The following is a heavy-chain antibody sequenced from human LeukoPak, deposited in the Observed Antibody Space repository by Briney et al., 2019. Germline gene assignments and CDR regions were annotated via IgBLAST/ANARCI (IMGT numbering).Heavy chain of an antibody. Sequence: ASVKVSCKASGGTFSSYAISWVRQAPGQGLEWMGGIIPIFGTANYAQKFQGRVTITADESTSTAYMELSSLRSEDTAVYYCARGVKGVVVPAALDIWGQGTMVTVSS. CDR2: IIPIFGTA. V-gene: IGHV1-69*01. CDR1: GGTFSSYA. D-gene: IGHD2-2*01. CDR3: ARGVKGVVVPAALDI. J-gene: IGHJ3*02.